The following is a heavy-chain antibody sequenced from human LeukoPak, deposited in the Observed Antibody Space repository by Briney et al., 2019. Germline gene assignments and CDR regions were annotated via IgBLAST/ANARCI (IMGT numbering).Heavy chain of an antibody. V-gene: IGHV3-23*01. J-gene: IGHJ4*02. CDR3: AKAGYSGSYFDY. D-gene: IGHD1-26*01. CDR2: ISGSGGST. CDR1: GFTFSSYT. Sequence: GGSLRLSCAASGFTFSSYTMSWVRQAPGKGLEWVSAISGSGGSTYYADSVKGRFTISRDNSKNTLYLQMNSLRAEDTAVYYCAKAGYSGSYFDYWGQGTLVTVSS.